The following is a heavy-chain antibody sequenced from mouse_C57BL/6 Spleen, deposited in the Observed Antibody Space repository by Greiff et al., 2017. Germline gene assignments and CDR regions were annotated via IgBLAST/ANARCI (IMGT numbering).Heavy chain of an antibody. D-gene: IGHD1-1*01. J-gene: IGHJ3*01. CDR1: GFNIKDDY. Sequence: VQLQQSGAELVRPGASVKLSCTASGFNIKDDYMPWVKQRPEQGLEWIGWIDPENGDTEYASKFQGKATITADTSSNTAYLQLSSLTSEDTAVYYCTTRTTVVAPFAYWGQGTLVTVSA. CDR2: IDPENGDT. CDR3: TTRTTVVAPFAY. V-gene: IGHV14-4*01.